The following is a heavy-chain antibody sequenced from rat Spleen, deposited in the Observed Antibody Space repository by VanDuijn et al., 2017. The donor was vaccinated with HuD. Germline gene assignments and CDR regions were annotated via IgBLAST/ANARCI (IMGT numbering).Heavy chain of an antibody. CDR3: GKDMNYYSSYPFYVMGA. CDR1: GFTFSNYG. V-gene: IGHV5-29*01. D-gene: IGHD1-2*01. Sequence: EVQMVESGGGLVQPGRSLKLSCAASGFTFSNYGMHWIRQAPKKGLEWVASISYDDTSTHYRDSVKGRFTISRDNAKSTLYLQMNSLRSEDTATYYCGKDMNYYSSYPFYVMGAWGQGTSVTVSS. CDR2: ISYDDTST. J-gene: IGHJ4*01.